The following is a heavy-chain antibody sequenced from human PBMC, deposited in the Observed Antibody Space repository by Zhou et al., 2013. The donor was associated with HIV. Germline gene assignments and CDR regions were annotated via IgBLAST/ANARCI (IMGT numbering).Heavy chain of an antibody. Sequence: QVQLVQSGAEVKKPGSSVKVSCKASGGTFSSYAISWVRQAPGQGLEWMGRIIPILGIANYAQKFQGRVTITADKSTSTAYMELSSLRSEDTAVYYCARSKGGHYDSSGYSDWGQGTLVTVSS. V-gene: IGHV1-69*04. D-gene: IGHD3-22*01. CDR1: GGTFSSYA. J-gene: IGHJ4*02. CDR2: IIPILGIA. CDR3: ARSKGGHYDSSGYSD.